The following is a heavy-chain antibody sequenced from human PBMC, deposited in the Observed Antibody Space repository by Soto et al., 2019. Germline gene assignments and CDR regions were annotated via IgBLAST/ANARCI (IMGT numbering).Heavy chain of an antibody. CDR3: AKEGPITNWYFDY. CDR2: ISYDGNLA. V-gene: IGHV3-30*18. J-gene: IGHJ4*02. CDR1: GFTFSSYG. D-gene: IGHD1-1*01. Sequence: QVELMESGGGVVQPGRSLRLSCAASGFTFSSYGMHWVRQAPGKGLEWVAVISYDGNLAYYADSVKGRFTISRDNSKNTLYLQMNSLRTEDTAIYYCAKEGPITNWYFDYWGQGTLVTVSS.